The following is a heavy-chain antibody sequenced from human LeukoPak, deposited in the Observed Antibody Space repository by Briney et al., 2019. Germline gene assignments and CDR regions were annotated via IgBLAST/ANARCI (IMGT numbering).Heavy chain of an antibody. V-gene: IGHV4-34*01. CDR2: INHSGST. D-gene: IGHD3-10*01. J-gene: IGHJ3*02. Sequence: SETLSLTCAVYGGSFSGYYWSWIRQPPGKGLEWIGEINHSGSTNYNPSLKSRVTISVDTSKNQFSLKLSSVTAADTAVYYCARLNSGFDAFDIWGQGTMVTVSS. CDR1: GGSFSGYY. CDR3: ARLNSGFDAFDI.